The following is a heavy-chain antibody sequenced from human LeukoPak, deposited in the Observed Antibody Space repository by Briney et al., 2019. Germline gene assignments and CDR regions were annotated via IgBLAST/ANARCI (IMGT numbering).Heavy chain of an antibody. CDR2: ISYDGSNK. D-gene: IGHD1-26*01. CDR1: GFTFSSYG. V-gene: IGHV3-30*18. CDR3: AKDSVVGAPTFRAY. Sequence: GGSLRLSCAASGFTFSSYGMHWVRQAPGKGLEWLADISYDGSNKYYADSVKGRFTISRDNSKNTLYLQMNSLRAEDTAVYYCAKDSVVGAPTFRAYWGQGTLVTVSS. J-gene: IGHJ4*02.